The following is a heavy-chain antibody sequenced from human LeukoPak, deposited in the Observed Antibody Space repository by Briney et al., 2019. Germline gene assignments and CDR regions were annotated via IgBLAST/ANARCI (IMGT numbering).Heavy chain of an antibody. CDR2: ISSSSSTI. Sequence: GGSLRLSCAASGFTFSSYEMNWVRQAPGKGLEWVSYISSSSSTIYYADSVKGRFTISRDNAKNSLYLQMNSLRAEDTAVYYCARDPGEAAARPLDYWGQGTLVTVSS. CDR1: GFTFSSYE. D-gene: IGHD6-6*01. V-gene: IGHV3-48*01. CDR3: ARDPGEAAARPLDY. J-gene: IGHJ4*02.